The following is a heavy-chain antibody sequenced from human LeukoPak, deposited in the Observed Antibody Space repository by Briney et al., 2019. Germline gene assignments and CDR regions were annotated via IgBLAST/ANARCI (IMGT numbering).Heavy chain of an antibody. D-gene: IGHD6-19*01. CDR2: IYYRGTT. Sequence: SETLSLTCVVSGASISSGGDYWNWIRQSPGRGLEWIGHIYYRGTTNYTPSLKSRVTISVDTSMNQFSLSLTSVTAADTAVYFCARSFYCSGWYTPFGWFDTWGQGALVTVSS. CDR3: ARSFYCSGWYTPFGWFDT. CDR1: GASISSGGDY. J-gene: IGHJ5*02. V-gene: IGHV4-61*08.